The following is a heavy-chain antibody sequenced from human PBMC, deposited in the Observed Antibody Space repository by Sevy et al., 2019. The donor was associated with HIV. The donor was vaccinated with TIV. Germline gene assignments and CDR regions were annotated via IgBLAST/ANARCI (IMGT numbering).Heavy chain of an antibody. Sequence: ASVKVSCKASGYTFTGYYMHWVRQAPGQGLEWMGWINPNSGGTNYAQKFQGWVTMTRDTSISTAYMELSRLRSDDTAVYYCAREAWGGELVIDYWGQGTLVTVSS. V-gene: IGHV1-2*04. CDR1: GYTFTGYY. J-gene: IGHJ4*02. D-gene: IGHD6-6*01. CDR2: INPNSGGT. CDR3: AREAWGGELVIDY.